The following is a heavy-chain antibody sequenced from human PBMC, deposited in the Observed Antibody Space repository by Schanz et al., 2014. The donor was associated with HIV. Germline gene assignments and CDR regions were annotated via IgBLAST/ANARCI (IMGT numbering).Heavy chain of an antibody. D-gene: IGHD6-13*01. CDR3: AKVGRIYSTTWIDH. Sequence: QVQLVESGGGVVQPGRSLRLSCAASGFTFSTYGMHWVRQTPGKGLEWVAFISNDGRNKYYADSVKGRFTISRDSSRNTLYLQMNSLRAEDTAVYYCAKVGRIYSTTWIDHWGQGTLVTVSS. J-gene: IGHJ4*02. CDR1: GFTFSTYG. CDR2: ISNDGRNK. V-gene: IGHV3-30*18.